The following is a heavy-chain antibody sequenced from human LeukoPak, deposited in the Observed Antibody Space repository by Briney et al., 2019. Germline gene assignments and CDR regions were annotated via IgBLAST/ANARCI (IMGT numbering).Heavy chain of an antibody. CDR2: ISGSGGST. Sequence: GGSLRLSCAASDFSFTTYAMGWVRQAPGKGLEWVSAISGSGGSTYYADSVKGRFTIPRDNSKNTLYLQMNSLRAEDTALYYCARDGHILYYYGSGSSSHFDYWGQGTLVTVSS. V-gene: IGHV3-23*01. CDR1: DFSFTTYA. D-gene: IGHD3-10*01. J-gene: IGHJ4*02. CDR3: ARDGHILYYYGSGSSSHFDY.